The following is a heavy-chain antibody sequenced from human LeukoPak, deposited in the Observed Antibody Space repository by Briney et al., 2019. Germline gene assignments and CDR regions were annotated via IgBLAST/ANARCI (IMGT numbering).Heavy chain of an antibody. Sequence: SETLSLTCTVSGGSISSGGYYWSWIRQHPGKGLEWIGYIYYSGSTYYNPSLKSRVTISVDTSKNQFSLKLSSVTAADTAVYYCAKDQRWESPHYLDSWGQGTLVTVSS. V-gene: IGHV4-31*03. CDR2: IYYSGST. CDR3: AKDQRWESPHYLDS. CDR1: GGSISSGGYY. D-gene: IGHD1-26*01. J-gene: IGHJ4*02.